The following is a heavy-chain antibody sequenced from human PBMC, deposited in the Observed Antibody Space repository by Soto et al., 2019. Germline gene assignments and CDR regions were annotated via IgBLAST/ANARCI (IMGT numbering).Heavy chain of an antibody. J-gene: IGHJ4*02. CDR1: GFIFHLYA. Sequence: GGSLRLSCAGSGFIFHLYAMSWVRQAPGKGLEWVSTLSFSSSNTYYADSVKGRFTISRDNSKNALYLQMNSLRAEDTAVYYCASDRFRGTYYLRGVTYFFEEWGQGAPVTVSS. CDR2: LSFSSSNT. D-gene: IGHD1-26*01. CDR3: ASDRFRGTYYLRGVTYFFEE. V-gene: IGHV3-23*01.